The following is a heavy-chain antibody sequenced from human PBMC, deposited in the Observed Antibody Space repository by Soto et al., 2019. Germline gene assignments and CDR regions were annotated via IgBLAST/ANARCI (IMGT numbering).Heavy chain of an antibody. D-gene: IGHD6-19*01. CDR1: GFTFSSYG. V-gene: IGHV3-7*01. CDR3: ARVGRSSGSLGY. CDR2: IKQDGSEK. J-gene: IGHJ4*02. Sequence: EVQLVESGGGLVQPGGSLRLSCAASGFTFSSYGMTWVRQAPGKGLEWVANIKQDGSEKYYVDSVKGRFTISRDNAKNSLYLQMNSLRAEDTAVYYCARVGRSSGSLGYWGQGTLVTVSS.